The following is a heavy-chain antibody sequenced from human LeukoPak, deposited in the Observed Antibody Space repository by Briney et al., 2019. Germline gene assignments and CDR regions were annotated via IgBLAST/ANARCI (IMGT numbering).Heavy chain of an antibody. J-gene: IGHJ4*02. CDR2: INSDGSST. Sequence: GGSLRLSCAASGLTFSSYWMRWVRQAPGKGLVWVSRINSDGSSTSYADSVKGRFTISRDNAKNTLYLQMNSLRAEDTAVYYCARASMVRGVYYFDYWGQGTLVTVSS. CDR3: ARASMVRGVYYFDY. D-gene: IGHD3-10*01. CDR1: GLTFSSYW. V-gene: IGHV3-74*01.